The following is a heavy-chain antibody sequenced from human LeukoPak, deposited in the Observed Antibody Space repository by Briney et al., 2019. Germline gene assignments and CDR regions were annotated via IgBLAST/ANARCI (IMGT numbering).Heavy chain of an antibody. V-gene: IGHV3-48*01. Sequence: GGSLGLSCVASGFTFSTYSLNWVRQAPGKGLEWVSYINSRSDTIYYADSVKGRFTISRDNAKGSLYLQMNSLRADDTAVYYCAREATSGYWGRGTLVTVSS. CDR2: INSRSDTI. CDR1: GFTFSTYS. CDR3: AREATSGY. J-gene: IGHJ4*02.